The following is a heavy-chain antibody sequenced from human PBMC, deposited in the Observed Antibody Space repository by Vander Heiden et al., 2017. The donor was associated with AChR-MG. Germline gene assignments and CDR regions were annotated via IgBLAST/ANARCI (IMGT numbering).Heavy chain of an antibody. CDR3: AREIPGRSFNI. CDR2: IHQGGSEK. J-gene: IGHJ3*02. CDR1: GSTFSNYY. Sequence: EVQLVESGGGLVQPGGYLRLSCASSGSTFSNYYMSWVRQAPGEGLEWVANIHQGGSEKYYVDSLKGRFTISRDNAKNSLYLQMNNLRAEDTAVYYCAREIPGRSFNIWGQGTMVTVSS. D-gene: IGHD3-10*01. V-gene: IGHV3-7*01.